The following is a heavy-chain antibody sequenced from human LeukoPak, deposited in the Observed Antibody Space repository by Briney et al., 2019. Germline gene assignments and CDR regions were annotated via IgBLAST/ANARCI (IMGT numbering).Heavy chain of an antibody. Sequence: GESLKISCKGSGYNFINYCIGWMRQMPGKGLEWMGIIYPGDSDTRFSPPFQGQVTISVDKSINTAFLQWSSLKASDTAMYYCARLPRDCSYTSCHDQRNHFDLWGQGTLVTVSS. CDR2: IYPGDSDT. CDR3: ARLPRDCSYTSCHDQRNHFDL. J-gene: IGHJ4*02. V-gene: IGHV5-51*01. D-gene: IGHD2-2*01. CDR1: GYNFINYC.